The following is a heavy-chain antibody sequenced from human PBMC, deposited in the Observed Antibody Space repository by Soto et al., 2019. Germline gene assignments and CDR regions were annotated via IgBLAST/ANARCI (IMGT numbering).Heavy chain of an antibody. CDR1: GGSISSYY. J-gene: IGHJ3*02. Sequence: SETLSLTCTVSGGSISSYYWSWIRQPPGKGLEWIGYIYYSGSTNYNPSLKSRVTISVDTSKNQFSLKLSSVTAADTAVYYCAFQRVYYYGSGSYLGGGAFDIWGQGTMVTVSS. V-gene: IGHV4-59*08. D-gene: IGHD3-10*01. CDR2: IYYSGST. CDR3: AFQRVYYYGSGSYLGGGAFDI.